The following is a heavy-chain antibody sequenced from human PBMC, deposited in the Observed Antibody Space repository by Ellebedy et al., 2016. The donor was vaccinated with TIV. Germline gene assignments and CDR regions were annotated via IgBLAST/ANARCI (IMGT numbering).Heavy chain of an antibody. CDR1: GFTFSNYA. D-gene: IGHD1-1*01. V-gene: IGHV3-30-3*01. Sequence: GESLKISCEASGFTFSNYAMHWVRRAPGQGLEWVAVMSYDGGNEYYADSVKGRFTISRDNSKNMLYLQMNSLRAEDTAVYYCGRGSTGNYYAMDVWGQGTTVTVSS. CDR3: GRGSTGNYYAMDV. J-gene: IGHJ6*02. CDR2: MSYDGGNE.